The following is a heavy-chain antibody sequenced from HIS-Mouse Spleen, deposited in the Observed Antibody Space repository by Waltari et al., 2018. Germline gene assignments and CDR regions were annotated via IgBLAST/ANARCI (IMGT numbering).Heavy chain of an antibody. CDR3: AREIPYSSSWYDWYFDL. J-gene: IGHJ2*01. V-gene: IGHV4-39*07. CDR1: GGSISSSSYY. Sequence: QLQLQESGPGLVKPSETLSLTCTVSGGSISSSSYYWGWIRQPPGKGLEWIGSIYYSGSTSDNPSLKSRVTRSVDTSKNQFSLKLSSVTAADTAVYYCAREIPYSSSWYDWYFDLWGRGTLVTVSS. D-gene: IGHD6-13*01. CDR2: IYYSGST.